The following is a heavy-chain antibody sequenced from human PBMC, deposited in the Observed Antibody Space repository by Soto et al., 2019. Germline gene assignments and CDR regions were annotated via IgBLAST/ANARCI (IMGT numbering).Heavy chain of an antibody. J-gene: IGHJ4*02. D-gene: IGHD3-22*01. CDR2: IIPVFGTT. CDR3: VRGGSGYVWFNEF. V-gene: IGHV1-69*01. Sequence: QEQLVQSGAEVKKSGSSVKVSCKASGGLFSSYAVSWVRQAPGQGLEWMGGIIPVFGTTYYAQKFQGRVTITADESTNTAYMELSSLRSDDTAMYYCVRGGSGYVWFNEFWGQGTLVSVSS. CDR1: GGLFSSYA.